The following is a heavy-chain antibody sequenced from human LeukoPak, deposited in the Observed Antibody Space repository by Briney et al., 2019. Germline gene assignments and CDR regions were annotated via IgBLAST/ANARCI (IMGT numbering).Heavy chain of an antibody. CDR3: ARLEVATISHYYYYFMDV. Sequence: GSLRLSCVGSGFTFSTYWMSWIRQPPGKGLEWIGYIYTSGSTNYNPSLKSRVTISVDTSKNQFSLKLSSVTAADTAVYYRARLEVATISHYYYYFMDVWGKGTTVTVSS. D-gene: IGHD5-12*01. V-gene: IGHV4-4*09. J-gene: IGHJ6*03. CDR2: IYTSGST. CDR1: GFTFSTYW.